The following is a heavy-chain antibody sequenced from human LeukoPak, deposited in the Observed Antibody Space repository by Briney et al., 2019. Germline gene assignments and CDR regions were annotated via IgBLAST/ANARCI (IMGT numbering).Heavy chain of an antibody. V-gene: IGHV1-2*02. J-gene: IGHJ4*02. CDR3: ARDQTGDGFDC. CDR1: GYTFTGYY. Sequence: ASVKVSCKASGYTFTGYYLNWVRQAPGQGLEWMGWINPNTGATNYAQKFQGRITMTRDTSISTVYMELSRLRSDDTAVYYCARDQTGDGFDCWGQGTLVIVSS. CDR2: INPNTGAT. D-gene: IGHD7-27*01.